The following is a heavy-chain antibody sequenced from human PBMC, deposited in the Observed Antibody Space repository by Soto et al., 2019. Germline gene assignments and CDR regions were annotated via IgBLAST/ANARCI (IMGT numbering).Heavy chain of an antibody. CDR1: GYSFTSYW. D-gene: IGHD4-4*01. CDR2: IDPRDSYT. V-gene: IGHV5-10-1*01. CDR3: ARHPTTVTTYYYGMDV. J-gene: IGHJ6*02. Sequence: PGESLKISCKGSGYSFTSYWISWVRQMPGKGLEWMGRIDPRDSYTNYSPSFQGHVTISADKSISTAYLQWSSLKASDTAMYYCARHPTTVTTYYYGMDVWGQGTTVTVSS.